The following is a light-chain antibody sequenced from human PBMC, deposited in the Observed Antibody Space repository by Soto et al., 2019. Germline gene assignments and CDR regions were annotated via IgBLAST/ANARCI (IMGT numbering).Light chain of an antibody. CDR2: EVS. J-gene: IGLJ3*02. CDR1: SSDVGGYNY. Sequence: QSALTQPPSASGSPGQSVTISCTGTSSDVGGYNYVSWYQQHPGKAPKLMIYEVSKRPSGVPDRFSGSKSGNTASLTVSGLQAEDEADYYCRSYAGSNNLPFGGGTKLTVL. CDR3: RSYAGSNNLP. V-gene: IGLV2-8*01.